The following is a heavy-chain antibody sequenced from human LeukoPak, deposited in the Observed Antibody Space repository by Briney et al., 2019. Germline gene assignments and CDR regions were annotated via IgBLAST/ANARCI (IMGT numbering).Heavy chain of an antibody. J-gene: IGHJ4*02. V-gene: IGHV3-23*01. D-gene: IGHD6-13*01. CDR2: ISGSGGST. CDR1: GFPFSSSA. Sequence: GGSLRLSCAASGFPFSSSAMSWVRQAPGKGLEWVSAISGSGGSTYYADSVKGRFTISRDNSKNTLYLQMNSLRAEDTAVYYCAKGSSSWQMGAFDYWGQGTLVTVSS. CDR3: AKGSSSWQMGAFDY.